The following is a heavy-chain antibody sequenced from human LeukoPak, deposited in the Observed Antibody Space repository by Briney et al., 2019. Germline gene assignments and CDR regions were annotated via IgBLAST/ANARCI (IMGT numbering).Heavy chain of an antibody. CDR3: ATSDTVSTYNWFDP. CDR1: GGSISSNTYY. CDR2: IHYSGST. Sequence: SETLSLTCTVSGGSISSNTYYWGWIRRPPGKGLEWIGNIHYSGSTYYNPSLKSRVTISVDTSKNQFSLNLSSLIAADTAVYYCATSDTVSTYNWFDPWGQGTLVTVSS. D-gene: IGHD5/OR15-5a*01. J-gene: IGHJ5*02. V-gene: IGHV4-39*01.